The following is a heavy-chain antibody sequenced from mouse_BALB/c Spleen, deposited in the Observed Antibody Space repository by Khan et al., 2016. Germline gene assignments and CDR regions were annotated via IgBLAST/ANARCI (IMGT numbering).Heavy chain of an antibody. D-gene: IGHD2-2*01. CDR1: GFTFSSYA. V-gene: IGHV5-9-4*01. J-gene: IGHJ2*01. CDR3: AREGLRRRPFDY. Sequence: EVELVESGGGLVKPGGSLKLSCAASGFTFSSYAMSWVRQSPGQRLEWVAEISSGGSYTYYPDTVTGRFTISRDNAKNTLYLEMSSLRSEDTAVYCCAREGLRRRPFDYWGQGTTLTVSS. CDR2: ISSGGSYT.